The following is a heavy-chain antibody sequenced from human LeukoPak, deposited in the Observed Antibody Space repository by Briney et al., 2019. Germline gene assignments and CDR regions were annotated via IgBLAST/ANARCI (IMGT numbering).Heavy chain of an antibody. CDR2: INSDGSST. V-gene: IGHV3-74*01. J-gene: IGHJ3*02. CDR1: GFTFSSYW. CDR3: ARRGNYYDSSGYYRPMDDAFDI. Sequence: GGSLRLSCAASGFTFSSYWMHRVRQAPGKGLVWVSRINSDGSSTSYADSVKGRFTISRDNAKNTLYLQMNSLRAEDTAVYYCARRGNYYDSSGYYRPMDDAFDIWGQGTMVTVSS. D-gene: IGHD3-22*01.